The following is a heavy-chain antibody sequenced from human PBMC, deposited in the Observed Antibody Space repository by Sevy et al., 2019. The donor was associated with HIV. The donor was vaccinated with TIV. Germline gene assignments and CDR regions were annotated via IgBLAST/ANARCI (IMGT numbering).Heavy chain of an antibody. CDR2: ISSGFSK. J-gene: IGHJ4*02. V-gene: IGHV3-48*03. CDR1: GFTFNVYE. CDR3: TNYVHY. Sequence: GGSLRLSCAASGFTFNVYEMNWVRQPPGKGLEWVSYISSGFSKSYADSVKGRFTISRDNTKNSLYLQMNSLRAEDTAVYYCTNYVHYWGQGTLVTVSS.